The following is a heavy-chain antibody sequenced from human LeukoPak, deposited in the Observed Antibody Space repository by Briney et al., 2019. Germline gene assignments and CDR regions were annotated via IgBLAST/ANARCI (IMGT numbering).Heavy chain of an antibody. Sequence: SQTLSLTCTVSSGSISSGDFNWSWIRQHPGKGLEWIGYIYYSGSTYYNPSLKSRITISVDTSKNQFSLKVSSVTAADTAVYYCARDAYFDSSPFDYWGQGTLVTVSS. J-gene: IGHJ4*02. CDR2: IYYSGST. CDR3: ARDAYFDSSPFDY. D-gene: IGHD3-22*01. CDR1: SGSISSGDFN. V-gene: IGHV4-31*03.